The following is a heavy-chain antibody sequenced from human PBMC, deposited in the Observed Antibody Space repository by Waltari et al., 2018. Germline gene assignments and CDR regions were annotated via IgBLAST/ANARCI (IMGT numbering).Heavy chain of an antibody. CDR2: MYSGARN. Sequence: EVQLVESGGDLIQPGWSLRLSCAASGFTIGNNFMGWVRQGPRKGAEWGSLMYSGARNNDIDAVRGRLTISRDSAKNTLYLQMSSLRAEDTAVYYCAKVDNVGLNNSWGQGTLVTVSS. V-gene: IGHV3-53*01. CDR1: GFTIGNNF. CDR3: AKVDNVGLNNS. J-gene: IGHJ4*02. D-gene: IGHD1-1*01.